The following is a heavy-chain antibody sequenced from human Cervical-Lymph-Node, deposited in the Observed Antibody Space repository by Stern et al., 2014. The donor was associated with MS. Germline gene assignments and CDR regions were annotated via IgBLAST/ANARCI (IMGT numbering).Heavy chain of an antibody. V-gene: IGHV3-30*03. CDR3: ARDRGLTHYFYGMDV. CDR2: ATYDGSDQ. Sequence: VHLVESGGGVVQPGKSLRLSCAASGFTFSDYGMHWVRQAPGKGLEWVALATYDGSDQYYADSVKGRFTVSRDNSKNTVLLQMNGLRPEDTAVYFCARDRGLTHYFYGMDVWVQGTTVTVSS. D-gene: IGHD3-10*01. CDR1: GFTFSDYG. J-gene: IGHJ6*02.